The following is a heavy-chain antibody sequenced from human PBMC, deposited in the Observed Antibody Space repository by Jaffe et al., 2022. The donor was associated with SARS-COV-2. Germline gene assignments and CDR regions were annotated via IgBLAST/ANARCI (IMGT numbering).Heavy chain of an antibody. V-gene: IGHV3-23*01. CDR2: ISGSGGST. D-gene: IGHD3-22*01. J-gene: IGHJ6*02. Sequence: EVQLLESGGGLVQPGGSLRLSCAASGFTFSSYAMSWVRQAPGKGLEWVSAISGSGGSTYYADSVKGRFTISRDNSKNTLYLQMNSLRAEDTAVYYCAKAAGGGMIVVVSLTGMDVWGQGTTVTVSS. CDR3: AKAAGGGMIVVVSLTGMDV. CDR1: GFTFSSYA.